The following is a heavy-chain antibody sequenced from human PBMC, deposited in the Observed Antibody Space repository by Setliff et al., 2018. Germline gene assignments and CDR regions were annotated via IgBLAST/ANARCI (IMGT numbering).Heavy chain of an antibody. CDR1: GYSISSGYY. D-gene: IGHD4-17*01. Sequence: PSATLSLTCSVSGYSISSGYYWCWIRQPPGKGLEWIGSIYHNGNSYYNPSLKSRVTISVDTSKNQLSLKLNSVTAADTAVYYCVRQIDYGDFLYFDYWGQGTLVTVSS. J-gene: IGHJ4*02. CDR3: VRQIDYGDFLYFDY. V-gene: IGHV4-38-2*01. CDR2: IYHNGNS.